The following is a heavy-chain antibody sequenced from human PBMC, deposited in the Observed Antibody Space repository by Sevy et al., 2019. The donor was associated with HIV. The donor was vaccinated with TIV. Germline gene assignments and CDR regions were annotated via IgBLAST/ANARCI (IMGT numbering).Heavy chain of an antibody. J-gene: IGHJ4*02. D-gene: IGHD1-26*01. Sequence: SETLSLTCAVSGDSISSTNWWSWVRQPPGKGLEWIGEVFHSGSPSYKNPSLESRVTISVDKSNNQLSLSLTAKNAAEAAVYYWVRGGNYYLSYWGPGTLVTVSS. CDR1: GDSISSTNW. CDR2: VFHSGSP. V-gene: IGHV4-4*02. CDR3: VRGGNYYLSY.